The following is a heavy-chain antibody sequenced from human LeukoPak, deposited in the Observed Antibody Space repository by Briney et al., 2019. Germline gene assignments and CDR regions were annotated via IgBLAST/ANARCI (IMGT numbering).Heavy chain of an antibody. CDR3: ARGRVLGYDFWSGYPRSYYFDY. D-gene: IGHD3-3*01. CDR2: INHSGST. CDR1: GFTVSSNY. V-gene: IGHV4-34*01. J-gene: IGHJ4*02. Sequence: GSLRLSCAASGFTVSSNYMSWIRQPPGKGLEWIGEINHSGSTNYNPSLKSRVTISVDTSKNQFSLKLSSVTAADTAVYYCARGRVLGYDFWSGYPRSYYFDYWGQGTLVTVSS.